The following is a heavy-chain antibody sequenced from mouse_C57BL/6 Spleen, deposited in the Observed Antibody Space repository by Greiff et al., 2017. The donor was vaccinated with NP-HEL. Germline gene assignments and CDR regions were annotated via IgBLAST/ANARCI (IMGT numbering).Heavy chain of an antibody. CDR2: INPYDGGT. D-gene: IGHD1-1*01. Sequence: EVQLQQSGPVLVKPGASVKMSCKASGYTFTAYYMNWVKQSHGTSLEWIGVINPYDGGTSYNQKFKGKATLTVDKSSSTAYLEHNSLTSDDSAVYYCANHNYGIGPFAYWGQGTLVTVSA. J-gene: IGHJ3*01. V-gene: IGHV1-19*01. CDR3: ANHNYGIGPFAY. CDR1: GYTFTAYY.